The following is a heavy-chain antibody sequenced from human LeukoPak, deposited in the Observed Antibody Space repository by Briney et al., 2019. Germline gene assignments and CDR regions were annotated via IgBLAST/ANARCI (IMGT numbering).Heavy chain of an antibody. Sequence: SETLSLTCIVSGGSISSYYWSWIRQPAGKGLEWIGRIYTSGSTNYNPSLKSRVTMSVDTSKNQFSLKLSSVTAADTAVYYCARDERSRWASITMTYNWFDPWGQGTLVTVSS. V-gene: IGHV4-4*07. J-gene: IGHJ5*02. CDR2: IYTSGST. D-gene: IGHD3-22*01. CDR1: GGSISSYY. CDR3: ARDERSRWASITMTYNWFDP.